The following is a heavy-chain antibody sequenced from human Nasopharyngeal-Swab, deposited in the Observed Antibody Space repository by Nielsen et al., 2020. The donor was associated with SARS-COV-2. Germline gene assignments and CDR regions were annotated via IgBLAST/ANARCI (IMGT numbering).Heavy chain of an antibody. Sequence: ASVKVSCKASGYTFTSYGISWVRQAPGQGLEWMGWISAYNGNTNYAQKLQGRVTMTTDTSTSTAYMELRSLRSDDTAVYYCARINYYDSSGRRYYYYYGMDVWGQGTTVTVSS. CDR2: ISAYNGNT. V-gene: IGHV1-18*01. D-gene: IGHD3-22*01. J-gene: IGHJ6*02. CDR1: GYTFTSYG. CDR3: ARINYYDSSGRRYYYYYGMDV.